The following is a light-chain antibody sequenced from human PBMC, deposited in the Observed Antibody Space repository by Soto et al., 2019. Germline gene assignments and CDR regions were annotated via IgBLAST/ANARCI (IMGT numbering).Light chain of an antibody. CDR1: QSVSSH. CDR2: DSS. CDR3: QQFGDWPS. V-gene: IGKV3-15*01. J-gene: IGKJ1*01. Sequence: EIRMTQSPAILSVSPGESATLSRRASQSVSSHVVWYQQKPGQAPRLLISDSSTRATGIPARFSGSGSGTEFTLTISSLQSDDSAIYYCQQFGDWPSFGLGTKVDIK.